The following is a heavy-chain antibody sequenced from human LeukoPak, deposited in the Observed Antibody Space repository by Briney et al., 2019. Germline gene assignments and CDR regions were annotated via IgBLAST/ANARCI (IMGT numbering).Heavy chain of an antibody. J-gene: IGHJ4*02. V-gene: IGHV3-30*02. CDR2: IRYDGTNK. CDR3: ARDFSGGFYSSSWYRRVMDY. CDR1: GFTFSNYD. Sequence: GGSLRLSCAASGFTFSNYDMHWVRQAPGRGLEWVAFIRYDGTNKYYADSVKGRFTISRDNSKNTLYLQMNSLRAEDTAVYYCARDFSGGFYSSSWYRRVMDYWGQGTLVTVSS. D-gene: IGHD6-13*01.